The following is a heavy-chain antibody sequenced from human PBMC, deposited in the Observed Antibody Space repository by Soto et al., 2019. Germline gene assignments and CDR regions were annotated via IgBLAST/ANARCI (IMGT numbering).Heavy chain of an antibody. J-gene: IGHJ3*02. CDR3: AKDLVVVAATPAFDI. D-gene: IGHD2-15*01. V-gene: IGHV3-30*18. Sequence: GGSLRLSCAASGFTFSSYGMHWVRQAPGKGLEWVAVISYDGSNKYYADSVKGRFTISRDNSKNTLYLQMNSLRAEDTAVYYCAKDLVVVAATPAFDIWGQGTMVTVSS. CDR1: GFTFSSYG. CDR2: ISYDGSNK.